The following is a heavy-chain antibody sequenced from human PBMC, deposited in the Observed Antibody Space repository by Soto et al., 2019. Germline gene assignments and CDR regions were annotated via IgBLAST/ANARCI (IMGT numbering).Heavy chain of an antibody. J-gene: IGHJ4*01. Sequence: SGPTLVNPTQTLTLTCTFSGFSLRTSGMCVSWIRQPPGKALEWLALVDWDDDKYYNTSLRTRLTISRDTSKNQVILTMTNMDPVDTATYYCARRAAYSSSYFFDYWGHGSLVTVSS. CDR2: VDWDDDK. CDR3: ARRAAYSSSYFFDY. CDR1: GFSLRTSGMC. V-gene: IGHV2-70*01. D-gene: IGHD6-6*01.